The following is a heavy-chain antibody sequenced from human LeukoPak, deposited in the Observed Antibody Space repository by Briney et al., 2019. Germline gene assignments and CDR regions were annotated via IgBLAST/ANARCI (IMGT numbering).Heavy chain of an antibody. CDR3: ARNRLYGSGSGDFDR. J-gene: IGHJ4*02. CDR2: IYHSGST. CDR1: GGSISSGNW. D-gene: IGHD3-10*01. Sequence: SETLSLTCAVSGGSISSGNWWSWVRQPPGKGLEWIGQIYHSGSTNYNPSLKSRVTISVEKSKNQFSLNLTSVTAADTAVYYCARNRLYGSGSGDFDRWGQGTLVTVSS. V-gene: IGHV4-4*02.